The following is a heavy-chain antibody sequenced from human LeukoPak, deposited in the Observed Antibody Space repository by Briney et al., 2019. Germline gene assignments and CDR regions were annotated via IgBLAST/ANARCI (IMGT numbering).Heavy chain of an antibody. CDR3: ARSDYDFLTGYNQP. J-gene: IGHJ5*02. D-gene: IGHD3-9*01. V-gene: IGHV1-69*13. CDR2: IIPIFGTA. CDR1: GGTFSSYA. Sequence: ASVNVTRKASGGTFSSYAISWVRQAPGQGLEWMGGIIPIFGTANYAQKFQGRVTITADESTSTAYMELSSLRSEDTAVYYCARSDYDFLTGYNQPWGQGTVVTVSS.